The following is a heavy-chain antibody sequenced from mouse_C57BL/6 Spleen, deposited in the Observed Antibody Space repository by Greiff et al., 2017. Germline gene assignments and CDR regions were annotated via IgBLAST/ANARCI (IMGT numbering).Heavy chain of an antibody. Sequence: QVQLQQSGAELVRPGTSVKLSCKASGYTFTSYWMHWVKQRPGQGLEWIGVIDPSDSYTNYNQKFKGKATLTVDTSSSTAYMQLSSLTSEDSAVYYCARADYGSSPFDYWGQGTTLTVSS. CDR1: GYTFTSYW. J-gene: IGHJ2*01. V-gene: IGHV1-59*01. CDR3: ARADYGSSPFDY. CDR2: IDPSDSYT. D-gene: IGHD1-1*01.